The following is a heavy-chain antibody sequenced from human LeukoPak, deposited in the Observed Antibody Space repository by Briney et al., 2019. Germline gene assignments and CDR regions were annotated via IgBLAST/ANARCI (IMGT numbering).Heavy chain of an antibody. J-gene: IGHJ4*02. CDR1: GFIFSDYS. V-gene: IGHV3-21*06. D-gene: IGHD2-8*01. CDR2: ITTSRDQ. CDR3: ARDSYCPNDVCYDY. Sequence: PGGSLRLSCAASGFIFSDYSTGWVRQAPGKGLEWVSSITTSRDQYHADAVKGRFTVSRDNAKSSVYLQMNSLRSDDTAVYYCARDSYCPNDVCYDYWGQGILVTVS.